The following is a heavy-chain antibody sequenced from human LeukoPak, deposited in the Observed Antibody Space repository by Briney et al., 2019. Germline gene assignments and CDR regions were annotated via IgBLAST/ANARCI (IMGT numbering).Heavy chain of an antibody. D-gene: IGHD2-21*01. V-gene: IGHV3-33*02. Sequence: PGGSLRLSCTASGFIFSHYGMHWVSQAPGKGLEWVAVIQNDASTRNYVDSAKGRFTISRDNSENTVFLQVDSLRVEDTAVYYCARELSQIVWGGLDYGGQGTLVSVSS. CDR3: ARELSQIVWGGLDY. J-gene: IGHJ4*02. CDR1: GFIFSHYG. CDR2: IQNDASTR.